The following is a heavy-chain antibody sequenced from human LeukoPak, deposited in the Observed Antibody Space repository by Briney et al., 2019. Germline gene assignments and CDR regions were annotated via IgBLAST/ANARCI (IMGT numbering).Heavy chain of an antibody. Sequence: PGGSLRPSCAASGFTFSSYAMSWVRQAPGKGLEWVSAISGSGGSTYYADSVKGRFTISRDNSKNTLYLQMNSLRAEDTAVYYCAKDTRSSGRGYYFDYWGQGTLVTVSS. CDR2: ISGSGGST. V-gene: IGHV3-23*01. CDR3: AKDTRSSGRGYYFDY. D-gene: IGHD6-19*01. J-gene: IGHJ4*02. CDR1: GFTFSSYA.